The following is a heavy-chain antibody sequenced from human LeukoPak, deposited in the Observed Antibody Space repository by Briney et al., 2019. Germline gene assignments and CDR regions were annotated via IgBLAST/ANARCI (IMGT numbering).Heavy chain of an antibody. CDR3: ARDGAYYGDFPDY. J-gene: IGHJ4*02. CDR1: GFTFTYYW. V-gene: IGHV3-74*01. CDR2: ITSDGRSA. Sequence: PGGSLRLSCAASGFTFTYYWMHWVRQAPGKGLVWVSRITSDGRSASYADSVKGRFTISRDNAKNTLYLQMNSLRAEDTAVYYCARDGAYYGDFPDYWGQGALVTVSS. D-gene: IGHD4-17*01.